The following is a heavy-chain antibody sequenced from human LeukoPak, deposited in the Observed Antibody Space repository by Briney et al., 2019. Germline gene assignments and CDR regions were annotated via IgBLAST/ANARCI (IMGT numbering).Heavy chain of an antibody. CDR2: ISSSSSYI. V-gene: IGHV3-21*01. Sequence: GGSLRLSCSASGFTFSSYSMNWVRQAPGKGLEWVSSISSSSSYIYYADSVKGRFTISRDNAKNSLYLQMNSLRAEDTAVYYCARLYSGYDLDDYWGQGTLVTVSS. CDR3: ARLYSGYDLDDY. D-gene: IGHD5-12*01. CDR1: GFTFSSYS. J-gene: IGHJ4*02.